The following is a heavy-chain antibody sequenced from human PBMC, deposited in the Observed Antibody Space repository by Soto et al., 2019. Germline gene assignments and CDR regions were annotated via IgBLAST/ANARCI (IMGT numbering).Heavy chain of an antibody. CDR2: IYYSGST. CDR3: AREVRGPTSMVGEGIDY. CDR1: GGSISSGGYY. Sequence: QVQLQESGPGLVKPSQTLSLTCTVSGGSISSGGYYWSWSRQHPGKGLEWIGYIYYSGSTYYNPCLKSRVTISVDTSKNQFSLKLSSVTAADTAVYYCAREVRGPTSMVGEGIDYWGQGTLVTVSS. D-gene: IGHD3-10*01. J-gene: IGHJ4*02. V-gene: IGHV4-31*03.